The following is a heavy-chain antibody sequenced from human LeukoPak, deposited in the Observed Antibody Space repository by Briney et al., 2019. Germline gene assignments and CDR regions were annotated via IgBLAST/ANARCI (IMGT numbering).Heavy chain of an antibody. Sequence: SETLSLTCTVSGGSISSGGYYWSWIRQHPGKGLEWIGYIYYSGSTYYNPSLESRVTISVDTSKNQFSLKLSSVTAADTAVYYCARAVGQLGGHFDYWGQGTLVTVSS. J-gene: IGHJ4*02. CDR2: IYYSGST. CDR1: GGSISSGGYY. D-gene: IGHD6-6*01. CDR3: ARAVGQLGGHFDY. V-gene: IGHV4-31*03.